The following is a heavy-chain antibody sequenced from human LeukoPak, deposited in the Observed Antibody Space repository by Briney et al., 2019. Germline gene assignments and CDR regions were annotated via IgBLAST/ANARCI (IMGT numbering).Heavy chain of an antibody. V-gene: IGHV3-9*01. CDR3: ARDQDSSGTDY. D-gene: IGHD6-19*01. CDR2: ISWNSGSI. Sequence: PGRSLRLSCAASGFTFDDYAMHWVRQAPGKGLEWVSGISWNSGSIGYADSVKGRFTISRDNAKNSLYLQMNSLRAEDTAVYYCARDQDSSGTDYWGQGTLVTVSS. J-gene: IGHJ4*02. CDR1: GFTFDDYA.